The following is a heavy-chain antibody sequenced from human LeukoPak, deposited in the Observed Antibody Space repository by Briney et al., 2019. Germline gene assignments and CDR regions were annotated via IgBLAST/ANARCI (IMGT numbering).Heavy chain of an antibody. CDR1: GASISSYY. D-gene: IGHD2-15*01. CDR3: ARGTRAAPYAY. J-gene: IGHJ4*02. CDR2: IYYSGST. V-gene: IGHV4-59*01. Sequence: SETLSLTCTVSGASISSYYWSWIRQPPGKGLEWIGYIYYSGSTNYNPSLKSRVTISVDTSKNQFSLKLSSVTAADTAVYYCARGTRAAPYAYWGQGTLVTVSS.